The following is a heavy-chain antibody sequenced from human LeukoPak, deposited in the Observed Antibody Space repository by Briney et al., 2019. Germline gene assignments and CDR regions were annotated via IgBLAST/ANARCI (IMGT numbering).Heavy chain of an antibody. CDR1: GFSFGNYT. J-gene: IGHJ5*01. CDR2: ISGTGGAT. Sequence: GGSLRLSCVASGFSFGNYTMSWVRQAPGKGLQWVSQISGTGGATWYAGFARDRFTISRDNSKKTLYLQMSGLRVEDTAMYYCVKDPRDTYGTNWFVSWGQGTLLIVSS. V-gene: IGHV3-23*01. CDR3: VKDPRDTYGTNWFVS. D-gene: IGHD2-21*01.